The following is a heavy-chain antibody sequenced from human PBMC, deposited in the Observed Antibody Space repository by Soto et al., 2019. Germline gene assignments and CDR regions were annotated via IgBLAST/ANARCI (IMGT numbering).Heavy chain of an antibody. V-gene: IGHV1-3*01. D-gene: IGHD3-16*01. Sequence: ASVKVSCKASAYTFTGYYMHWVRQAPGQGLAWMGWINPSNGTPKSSKKFQGRDTITRDTSASTAYMELSSLRSEDTAVYYCARLAELGYWGQGILVTVSS. J-gene: IGHJ4*02. CDR3: ARLAELGY. CDR2: INPSNGTP. CDR1: AYTFTGYY.